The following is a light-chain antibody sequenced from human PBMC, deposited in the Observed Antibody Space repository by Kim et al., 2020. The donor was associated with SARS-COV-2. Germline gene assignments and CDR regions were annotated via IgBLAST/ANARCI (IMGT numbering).Light chain of an antibody. CDR1: SSNIGKNY. CDR2: KND. V-gene: IGLV1-47*01. CDR3: ATWDDSLGGHVV. Sequence: QSVLTQPPSASGAPGQRVTISCSGSSSNIGKNYLYWYQQIPGTAPKILIYKNDQRPSGVPDRFSGSKSGTSAFLAISGLRSEEEADYYCATWDDSLGGHVVFGGGTQLTVL. J-gene: IGLJ2*01.